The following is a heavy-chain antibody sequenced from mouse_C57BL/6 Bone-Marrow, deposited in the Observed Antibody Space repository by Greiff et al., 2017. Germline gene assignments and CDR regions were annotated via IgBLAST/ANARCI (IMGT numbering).Heavy chain of an antibody. Sequence: VKVVESGAELARPGASVKLSCKASGYTFTSYGISWVKQRTGQGLEWIGEIYPRSGNTYYNEKFKGKATLTADKSSSTAYMELRSLTSEDSAVYFCARRKVGDYWGEGTTLSVSS. D-gene: IGHD1-1*02. J-gene: IGHJ2*01. CDR1: GYTFTSYG. CDR2: IYPRSGNT. CDR3: ARRKVGDY. V-gene: IGHV1-81*01.